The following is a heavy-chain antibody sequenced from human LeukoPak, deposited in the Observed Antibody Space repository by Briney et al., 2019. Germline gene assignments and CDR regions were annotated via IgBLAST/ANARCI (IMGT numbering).Heavy chain of an antibody. CDR1: GFTFSSYA. CDR3: AKDQEYYDSSGYLRPTLDAFDI. J-gene: IGHJ3*02. CDR2: ISGSGGST. V-gene: IGHV3-23*01. Sequence: GRSLRLSCAASGFTFSSYAMSWVRQAPGKGLEWVSAISGSGGSTYYADSVKGRFTISRDNSKNTLYLQMNSLRAEDTAVYYCAKDQEYYDSSGYLRPTLDAFDIWGQGTMVTVSS. D-gene: IGHD3-22*01.